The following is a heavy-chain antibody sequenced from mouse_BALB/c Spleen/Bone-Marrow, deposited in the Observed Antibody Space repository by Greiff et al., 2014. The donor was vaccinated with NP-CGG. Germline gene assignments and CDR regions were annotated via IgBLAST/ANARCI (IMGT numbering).Heavy chain of an antibody. CDR1: GYTFTNYW. J-gene: IGHJ3*01. D-gene: IGHD3-2*01. CDR2: IYPGGGYT. CDR3: AIRGDISGYGFAY. Sequence: VQLQQSGAELVRPGTSVKMSCKAAGYTFTNYWIGGIKQRPGHGLEWIGDIYPGGGYTNYNEKFQGKATLTADTSSSTAYMQLSSLTSEDSAIFYCAIRGDISGYGFAYWGQGTLVTVSA. V-gene: IGHV1-63*02.